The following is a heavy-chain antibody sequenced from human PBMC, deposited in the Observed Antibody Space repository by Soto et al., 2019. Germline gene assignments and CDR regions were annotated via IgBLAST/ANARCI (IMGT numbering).Heavy chain of an antibody. CDR1: GFTFSSYA. V-gene: IGHV3-30-3*01. J-gene: IGHJ4*02. D-gene: IGHD6-6*01. CDR2: ISYDGSNK. CDR3: ARYGTSSSSCFDY. Sequence: QVQLVESGGGVVQPGRSLRLSCEASGFTFSSYAMHWVRQAPGKGLEWVAVISYDGSNKYYADSVKGRFTISRDNSKNTLYLQMNSLRAEDTAVYYCARYGTSSSSCFDYWGQGSLVTVSS.